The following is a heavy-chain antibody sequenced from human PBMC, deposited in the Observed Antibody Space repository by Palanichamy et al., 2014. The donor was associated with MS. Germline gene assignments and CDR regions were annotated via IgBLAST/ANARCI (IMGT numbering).Heavy chain of an antibody. J-gene: IGHJ6*02. D-gene: IGHD5-18*01. Sequence: QLQLQESGPGLVKPSETLSLTCTVSGGSISSNTYYWGWIRQPPGKGLEWIGSVYYSGSTYYNPSLKSRVTISVDTSKNQFSLNLNSVTAADTALYYCARDSRIQVWASYAMDVWGQGTTVTVSS. V-gene: IGHV4-39*07. CDR3: ARDSRIQVWASYAMDV. CDR1: GGSISSNTYY. CDR2: VYYSGST.